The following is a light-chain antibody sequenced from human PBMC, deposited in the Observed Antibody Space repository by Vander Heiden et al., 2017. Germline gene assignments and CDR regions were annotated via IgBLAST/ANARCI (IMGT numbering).Light chain of an antibody. CDR1: QSVSSY. CDR3: KQRSTWYPIT. V-gene: IGKV3-11*01. CDR2: DAS. J-gene: IGKJ5*01. Sequence: EIVLTQSPATLSLSPGERATLSCRASQSVSSYLAWYQQKPGQAPRLLIYDASNRATGIPARFSGSGYGTDFTLTISSREPEDFAVYYCKQRSTWYPITFGQGTRLEIK.